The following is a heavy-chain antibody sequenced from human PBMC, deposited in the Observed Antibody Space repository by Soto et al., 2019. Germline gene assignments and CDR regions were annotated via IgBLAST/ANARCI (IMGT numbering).Heavy chain of an antibody. CDR2: IYYSGST. CDR1: GGSVSSSTYY. Sequence: SETLSLTCTVSGGSVSSSTYYWGWIRQPPGKGLEWIGTIYYSGSTYYNPSLKSRVTISVDTSKNQFSLKLSSVTAADTAVYYCASRLVVVAAPNWFDPWGQGTLVTVSS. D-gene: IGHD2-15*01. V-gene: IGHV4-39*01. J-gene: IGHJ5*02. CDR3: ASRLVVVAAPNWFDP.